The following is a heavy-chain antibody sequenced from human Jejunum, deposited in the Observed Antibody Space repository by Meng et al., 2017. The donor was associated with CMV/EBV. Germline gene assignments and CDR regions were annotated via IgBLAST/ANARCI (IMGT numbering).Heavy chain of an antibody. CDR2: ISYDGSNK. CDR1: SSYA. Sequence: SSYAMHWVRQAPGKGLEWVAVISYDGSNKYYADSVKGRFTISRDNSKNTLYLQMNSLRAEDTAVYYCARDSLGSHYYDSSGGWFDPWGQGTLVTSPQ. V-gene: IGHV3-30*04. CDR3: ARDSLGSHYYDSSGGWFDP. D-gene: IGHD3-22*01. J-gene: IGHJ5*02.